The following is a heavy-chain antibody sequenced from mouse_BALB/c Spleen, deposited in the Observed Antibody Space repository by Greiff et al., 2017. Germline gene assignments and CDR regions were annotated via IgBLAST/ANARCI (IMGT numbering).Heavy chain of an antibody. J-gene: IGHJ3*01. Sequence: VQLQQSGAELVRPGASVTLSCKASGYTFTDYEMHWVKQTPVHGLEWIGAIDPETGGTAYNQKFKGKATLTADKSSSTAYMELRSLTSEDSAVYYCTRALRFAYWGQGTLVTVSA. CDR2: IDPETGGT. V-gene: IGHV1-15*01. D-gene: IGHD1-1*01. CDR3: TRALRFAY. CDR1: GYTFTDYE.